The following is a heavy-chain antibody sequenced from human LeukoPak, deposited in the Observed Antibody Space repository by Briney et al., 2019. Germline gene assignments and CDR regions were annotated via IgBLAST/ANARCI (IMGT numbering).Heavy chain of an antibody. J-gene: IGHJ3*02. V-gene: IGHV3-53*01. CDR3: SRESAQSHASDI. Sequence: GGSLRLSCAASGFAVNTYYLSWIRQPPGEGLEWLSLIIIGGSTRYADSVKGRFTISRDTSKNTVNLKLTSLRADATALYYCSRESAQSHASDIWGQGTMVTVSS. D-gene: IGHD6-19*01. CDR2: IIIGGST. CDR1: GFAVNTYY.